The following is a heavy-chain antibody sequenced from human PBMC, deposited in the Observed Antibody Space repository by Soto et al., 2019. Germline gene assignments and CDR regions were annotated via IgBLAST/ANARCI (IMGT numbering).Heavy chain of an antibody. V-gene: IGHV1-18*01. CDR2: ISAYNGNT. CDR3: ATEFWSPRDQLPRPNGAFDI. Sequence: GASVKVSCKASGYTFTSYGISWVRQAPGQGLEWMGWISAYNGNTNYAQKLQGRVTMTTDTSTSTAYMELRSLRSDDTAVYYCATEFWSPRDQLPRPNGAFDIWGQGTMVTVSS. CDR1: GYTFTSYG. J-gene: IGHJ3*02. D-gene: IGHD2-2*01.